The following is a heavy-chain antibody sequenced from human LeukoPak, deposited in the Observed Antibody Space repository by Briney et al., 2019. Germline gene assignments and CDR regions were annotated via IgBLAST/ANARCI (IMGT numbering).Heavy chain of an antibody. CDR3: ARGSFPSDDILTGPFDN. CDR2: INSYNGNT. V-gene: IGHV1-18*01. D-gene: IGHD3-9*01. J-gene: IGHJ4*02. CDR1: GYTFTSYG. Sequence: ASVKVSCKASGYTFTSYGISWVRQAPGQGLEWMGWINSYNGNTNYAQKLQGRATMTTDTSTSTAYMVLRSLRSDDTAVYYCARGSFPSDDILTGPFDNWGQGTLVTVSS.